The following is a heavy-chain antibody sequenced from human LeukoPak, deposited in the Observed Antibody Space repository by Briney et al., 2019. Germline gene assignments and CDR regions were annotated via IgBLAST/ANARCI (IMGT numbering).Heavy chain of an antibody. CDR1: GGTFSSYA. D-gene: IGHD3-22*01. Sequence: GASVKVSCKASGGTFSSYAISWVRQAPGQGLEWMGGIIPIFGTANYAQKFQGRVTITTDESTSTAYMELSSLRSEDTAVYYCARGLLGYYDSSGYTDAFDIWGQGTMVTVSS. J-gene: IGHJ3*02. CDR3: ARGLLGYYDSSGYTDAFDI. V-gene: IGHV1-69*05. CDR2: IIPIFGTA.